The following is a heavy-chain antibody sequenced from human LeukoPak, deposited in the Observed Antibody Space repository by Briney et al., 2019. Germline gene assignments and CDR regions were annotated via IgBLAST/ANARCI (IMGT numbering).Heavy chain of an antibody. Sequence: GGSLRLSCEVSGFVFSNFWMSWVRQAPGKGLEWVANINHDGSEKYYVDSVKGRFTISRDNAKSSLFLQMNSLRAEDTAVYYCARFYVSMIRGVIADHFDFWGQGTRVTVPS. V-gene: IGHV3-7*01. CDR1: GFVFSNFW. CDR2: INHDGSEK. J-gene: IGHJ4*02. D-gene: IGHD3-10*01. CDR3: ARFYVSMIRGVIADHFDF.